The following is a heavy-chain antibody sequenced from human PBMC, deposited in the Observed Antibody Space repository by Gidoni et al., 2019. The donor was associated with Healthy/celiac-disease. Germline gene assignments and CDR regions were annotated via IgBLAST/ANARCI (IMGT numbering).Heavy chain of an antibody. V-gene: IGHV1-69*09. J-gene: IGHJ3*02. CDR1: GGTFSSYA. D-gene: IGHD3-16*01. CDR3: ARDGGPTGNDAFDI. Sequence: QVQLVQSGAEVKKPGSSVKVSCKASGGTFSSYALSRVRQAPGQGLEWMGRINPILGIANYAQKFQGRVTITADKSTSTAYMELSSLRSEDTAVYYCARDGGPTGNDAFDIWGQGTMVTVSS. CDR2: INPILGIA.